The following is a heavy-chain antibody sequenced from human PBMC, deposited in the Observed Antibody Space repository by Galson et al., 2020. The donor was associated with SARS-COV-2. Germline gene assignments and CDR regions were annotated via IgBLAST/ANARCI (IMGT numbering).Heavy chain of an antibody. V-gene: IGHV4-61*01. Sequence: PSETLSLTCTVSGGSVSSSSYFWSWIRQPPGKRLEWIAYIYYSGSTNYNPSLKSRVTISIDTSKNQFSLKLSSVTAADTAVYFCARAANFYYYDMDVWGQGTTVTVSS. J-gene: IGHJ6*02. CDR1: GGSVSSSSYF. CDR2: IYYSGST. CDR3: ARAANFYYYDMDV. D-gene: IGHD6-13*01.